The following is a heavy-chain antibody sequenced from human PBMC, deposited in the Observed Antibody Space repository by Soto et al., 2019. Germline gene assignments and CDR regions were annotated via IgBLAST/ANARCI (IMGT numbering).Heavy chain of an antibody. CDR3: DAATLTGARFYGMDV. CDR1: GYSFNSVHF. J-gene: IGHJ6*02. V-gene: IGHV4-38-2*01. D-gene: IGHD2-2*01. CDR2: LSQNGGT. Sequence: KASETLSLTCVVSGYSFNSVHFWGWIRQPPGKGLQWIGSLSQNGGTYRNPSLRSRVTLSVDTSKNQFSLKLTSVTAADAAVYYCDAATLTGARFYGMDVWGQGSTVTVYS.